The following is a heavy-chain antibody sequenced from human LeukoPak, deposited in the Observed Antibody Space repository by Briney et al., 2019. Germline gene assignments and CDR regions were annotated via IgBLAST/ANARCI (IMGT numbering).Heavy chain of an antibody. J-gene: IGHJ6*03. CDR2: IYYSGST. CDR1: GGSISSYF. V-gene: IGHV4-59*01. CDR3: ARGEFAYMDV. D-gene: IGHD3-10*01. Sequence: SAETLSLTCTVSGGSISSYFWSWIRQPPGKGLEWIGFIYYSGSTNYNPSLKSRLTISVDTSKNQFSLKLSSVTAADTAVYYCARGEFAYMDVWGKGTTVTISS.